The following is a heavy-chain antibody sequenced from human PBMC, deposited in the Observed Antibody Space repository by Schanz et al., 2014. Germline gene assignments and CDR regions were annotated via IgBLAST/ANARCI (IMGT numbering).Heavy chain of an antibody. Sequence: QVQLVESGGGVVQPGRSLRLSCAVSGFTFGGYALHWVRQAPGKGLEWVAVISYDGSTKYYADSVKGRFTISRDNSKNTVNLQMNSLRAEDTAVYYCAKEKEEVAADGSCFDYWGQGTLVTVSS. CDR2: ISYDGSTK. V-gene: IGHV3-30-3*01. D-gene: IGHD6-13*01. CDR1: GFTFGGYA. J-gene: IGHJ4*02. CDR3: AKEKEEVAADGSCFDY.